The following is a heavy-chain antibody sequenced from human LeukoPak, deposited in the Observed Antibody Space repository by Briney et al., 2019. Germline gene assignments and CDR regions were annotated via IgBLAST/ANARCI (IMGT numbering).Heavy chain of an antibody. J-gene: IGHJ4*02. CDR1: GGSISSSSYY. CDR3: ARELQGYFDY. Sequence: PSETLSLTCTVSGGSISSSSYYWGWIRQPPGKGLEWIGSIYYSGSTYYNPSLKSRVTISVDTSKNQFSLKLSSVTAADTAVYYCARELQGYFDYWGQGTLVTVSS. D-gene: IGHD5-24*01. V-gene: IGHV4-39*07. CDR2: IYYSGST.